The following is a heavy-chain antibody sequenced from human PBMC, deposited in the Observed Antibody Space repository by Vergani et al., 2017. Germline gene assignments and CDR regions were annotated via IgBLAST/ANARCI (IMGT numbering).Heavy chain of an antibody. CDR1: EVSVSKYA. J-gene: IGHJ4*02. V-gene: IGHV3-23*01. CDR2: IRGSGTDP. CDR3: ASDVWFSNIRIS. Sequence: EMQLLESGGGLVQPGGSLRLSCVTSEVSVSKYAMSWVRQTPGKGLEWVSSIRGSGTDPHYTDSVKGRFTISRDNSKHTLFLQMHSLRPEDTAIYFCASDVWFSNIRISWGLGTLVTVSS. D-gene: IGHD3-10*01.